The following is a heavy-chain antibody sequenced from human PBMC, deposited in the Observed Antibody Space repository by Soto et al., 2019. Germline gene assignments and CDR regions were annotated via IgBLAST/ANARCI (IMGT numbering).Heavy chain of an antibody. CDR1: GYSFTSYW. Sequence: PWESLKISCKGSGYSFTSYWISWVRQMPGKGLEWMGRIDPSDSYTNYSPSFQGHVTISADKSIRTAYLQWSSLKASDTAMYYCARHINSDYGDYRYYYGMDVWGQGTTVTVSS. CDR2: IDPSDSYT. V-gene: IGHV5-10-1*01. D-gene: IGHD4-17*01. CDR3: ARHINSDYGDYRYYYGMDV. J-gene: IGHJ6*02.